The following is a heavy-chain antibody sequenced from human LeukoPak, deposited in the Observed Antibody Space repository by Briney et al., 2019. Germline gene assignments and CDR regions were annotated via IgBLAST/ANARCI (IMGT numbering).Heavy chain of an antibody. Sequence: GGSLRLSFADSGFTFDRYWMHWVRQAPGKGLAWVSHITTDGSGTSYADSVKGRFTVSRDNAKKTLYLQMNSLRAEDTAVYYCARGAVAGANFDYWGLGTLVTVSS. CDR1: GFTFDRYW. V-gene: IGHV3-74*01. J-gene: IGHJ4*02. D-gene: IGHD1-26*01. CDR3: ARGAVAGANFDY. CDR2: ITTDGSGT.